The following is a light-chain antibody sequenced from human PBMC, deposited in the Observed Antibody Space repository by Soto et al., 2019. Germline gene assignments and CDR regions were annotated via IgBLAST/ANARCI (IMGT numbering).Light chain of an antibody. V-gene: IGKV3-20*01. CDR3: QQYGSTPYT. Sequence: EIVLTQSPGTLSLFPGERATLSCRASQSVSSNHLAWYQQRPGQSPRRLIFGASKRATGIPDRFSGSGSGTDFTLTISSLEPEDFAVYYCQQYGSTPYTFGQGTKVDIK. J-gene: IGKJ2*01. CDR2: GAS. CDR1: QSVSSNH.